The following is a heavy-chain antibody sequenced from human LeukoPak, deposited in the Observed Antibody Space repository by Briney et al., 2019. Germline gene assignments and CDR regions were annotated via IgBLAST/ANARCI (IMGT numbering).Heavy chain of an antibody. CDR2: IDSRGTYI. Sequence: GGSLRLSCAASGFTFSTYAMKWVRQAPGKGLEWVSHIDSRGTYILYADSVKGRLTISRDNAKNSLYLQVSSLRAADTAVYYCARDSGRSGSLDYWGQGTLVTVSS. CDR1: GFTFSTYA. J-gene: IGHJ4*02. CDR3: ARDSGRSGSLDY. V-gene: IGHV3-21*05. D-gene: IGHD5-12*01.